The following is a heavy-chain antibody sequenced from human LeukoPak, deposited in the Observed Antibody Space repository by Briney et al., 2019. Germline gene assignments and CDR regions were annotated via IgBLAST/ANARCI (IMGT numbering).Heavy chain of an antibody. J-gene: IGHJ4*02. D-gene: IGHD6-19*01. CDR1: GFTVSSNY. Sequence: PGGSLRLSCAASGFTVSSNYLSWVRQAPGKGLEWVSVIYIDGNTYYADSVKGRFTISTDNSKNTLYLQMNSLIAEDTAVYFCARDRGSAWYDYWGQGTLVTVSS. V-gene: IGHV3-66*01. CDR3: ARDRGSAWYDY. CDR2: IYIDGNT.